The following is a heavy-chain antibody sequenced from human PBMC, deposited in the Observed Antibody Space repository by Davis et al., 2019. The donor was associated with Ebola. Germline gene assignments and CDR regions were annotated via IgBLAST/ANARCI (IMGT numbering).Heavy chain of an antibody. V-gene: IGHV3-74*01. CDR2: MNSDGSST. D-gene: IGHD3-16*01. CDR1: GFTFSTYW. Sequence: PGGSLRLSCAASGFTFSTYWMHWVRHAPGKGLVWVSRMNSDGSSTSYADSVKGRFTISRDNAKNTLYLQMNSLRAEDTAVYYCARKRLGDFDYWGQGTLVTVSS. J-gene: IGHJ4*02. CDR3: ARKRLGDFDY.